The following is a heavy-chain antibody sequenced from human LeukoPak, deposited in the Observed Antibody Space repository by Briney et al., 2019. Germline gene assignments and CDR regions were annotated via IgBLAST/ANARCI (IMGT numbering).Heavy chain of an antibody. Sequence: SETLSLTCAVSRASISSPYYWAWIRQSPGKGLECIGSMFHTGSTYYNPSLKSRVTISRDTSQNQFSLKMRSVTAADTAVYYCASQISSRTLWFDPWGQGILVSVSS. V-gene: IGHV4-38-2*01. D-gene: IGHD2-2*01. CDR1: RASISSPYY. CDR3: ASQISSRTLWFDP. CDR2: MFHTGST. J-gene: IGHJ5*02.